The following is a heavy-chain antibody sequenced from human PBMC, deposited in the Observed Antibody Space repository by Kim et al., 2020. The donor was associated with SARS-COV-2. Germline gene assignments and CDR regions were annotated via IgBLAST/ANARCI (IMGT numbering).Heavy chain of an antibody. CDR1: GFTFSSNY. J-gene: IGHJ4*02. Sequence: GGSLRLSCAASGFTFSSNYMSWVRQAPGKGLEWVSFIYSGGSTYYADSVKGRFTISRDNSKNTLYLQMNSLRAEDTAVYYCAREAHYGSGPFDYWGQGTLVTVSS. CDR2: IYSGGST. V-gene: IGHV3-66*02. CDR3: AREAHYGSGPFDY. D-gene: IGHD3-10*01.